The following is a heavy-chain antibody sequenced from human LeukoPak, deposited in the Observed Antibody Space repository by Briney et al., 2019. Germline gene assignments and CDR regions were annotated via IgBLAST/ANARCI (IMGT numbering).Heavy chain of an antibody. V-gene: IGHV3-64D*06. Sequence: AGGSLRLSCSASGFTFSSXAMHWVRQAPGXXXXXXXXISSNGDSTYHADSVKGRFTISRDNSKNTLYLQMSSLRAEDTAVYYCVKGFSSSWYAHFDYWGQGTLVTVSS. CDR1: GFTFSSXA. J-gene: IGHJ4*02. D-gene: IGHD6-13*01. CDR3: VKGFSSSWYAHFDY. CDR2: ISSNGDST.